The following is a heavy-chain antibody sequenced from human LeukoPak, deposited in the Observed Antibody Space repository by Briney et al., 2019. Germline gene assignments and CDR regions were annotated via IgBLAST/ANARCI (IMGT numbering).Heavy chain of an antibody. Sequence: GGSLRLSCAASGFTFISYNINWVRQAPGKGLEWVSSISSSSNYIYYADSVKGRFTISRDNAKNSLYLQMNSLRAEDTAVYYCARVPRGGDRFDPWGQGTLVTVSS. J-gene: IGHJ5*02. CDR2: ISSSSNYI. CDR1: GFTFISYN. D-gene: IGHD3-16*01. CDR3: ARVPRGGDRFDP. V-gene: IGHV3-21*01.